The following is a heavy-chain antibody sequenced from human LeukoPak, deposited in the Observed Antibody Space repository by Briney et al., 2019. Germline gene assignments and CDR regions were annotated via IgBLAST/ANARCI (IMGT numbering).Heavy chain of an antibody. J-gene: IGHJ5*02. Sequence: KPSETLSLTCTVSGGSISSYYWSWIRQPAGKGLEWIGRIYTSGSTNYNPSLKSRVTMSVDTSKNQFSLKLSSVTAADPAVYYCARVSTKPSRSTVTRIDNWFDPWGQGTLVTVSS. D-gene: IGHD4-17*01. CDR3: ARVSTKPSRSTVTRIDNWFDP. CDR2: IYTSGST. CDR1: GGSISSYY. V-gene: IGHV4-4*07.